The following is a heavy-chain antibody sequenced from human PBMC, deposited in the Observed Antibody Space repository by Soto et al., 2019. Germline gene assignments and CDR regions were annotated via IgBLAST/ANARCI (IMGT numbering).Heavy chain of an antibody. CDR2: ISYDGSNV. CDR1: GFTFRSYA. Sequence: QVQLVESGGGVVQPGRSLRLSCAASGFTFRSYALHWVRQAPGKGLEWVAVISYDGSNVYYADSVKGRFTISRDNSKNTLYLQMNSLRAEDTAVYYCARGSYDNSGSYFDYWGQGALVTVSS. D-gene: IGHD3-22*01. J-gene: IGHJ4*02. V-gene: IGHV3-30-3*01. CDR3: ARGSYDNSGSYFDY.